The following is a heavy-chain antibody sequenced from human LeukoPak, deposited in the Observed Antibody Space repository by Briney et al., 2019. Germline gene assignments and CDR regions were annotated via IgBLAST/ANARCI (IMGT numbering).Heavy chain of an antibody. CDR1: GGSFSGYY. J-gene: IGHJ4*02. CDR3: ARKDGDY. CDR2: INHSGST. V-gene: IGHV4-34*01. D-gene: IGHD6-6*01. Sequence: SETLSLTCAVYGGSFSGYYWSWIRQPPGKGLEWIGEINHSGSTIYNPSLQSRVAMSVDMTKNQLSLKLSSVTAADTAMYYCARKDGDYWGQGTLVTVSS.